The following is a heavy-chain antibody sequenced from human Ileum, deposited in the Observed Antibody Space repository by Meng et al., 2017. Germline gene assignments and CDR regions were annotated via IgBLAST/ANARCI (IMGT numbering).Heavy chain of an antibody. J-gene: IGHJ4*02. CDR1: GYTFTSYG. CDR3: ARRSSGYQAGLNLNDY. D-gene: IGHD3-22*01. V-gene: IGHV1-18*01. Sequence: QGQLGMSWAGVKKPGASVKVSCKASGYTFTSYGISWVRQAPGQGLEYMGWISGYNGNTNYVEKFQGRATMTTDTSTRTAYMELRSLRSDDTAVYYCARRSSGYQAGLNLNDYWGQGTLVTVSS. CDR2: ISGYNGNT.